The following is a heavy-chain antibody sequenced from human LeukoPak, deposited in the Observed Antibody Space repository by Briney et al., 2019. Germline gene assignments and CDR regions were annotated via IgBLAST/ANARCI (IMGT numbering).Heavy chain of an antibody. D-gene: IGHD3-22*01. Sequence: GASVKVSCKASGYTFTSYGISWVRQAPGQGLEWMGWISAYNGNTNYAQKLQGRVTMTTDTSTSTAYMELRSLRSDDTAVYYCAREIVHSSGYYPGDPWGQGTLVTVSS. J-gene: IGHJ5*02. CDR2: ISAYNGNT. V-gene: IGHV1-18*01. CDR1: GYTFTSYG. CDR3: AREIVHSSGYYPGDP.